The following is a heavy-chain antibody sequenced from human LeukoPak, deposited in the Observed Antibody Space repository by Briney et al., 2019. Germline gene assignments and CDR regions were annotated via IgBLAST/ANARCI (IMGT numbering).Heavy chain of an antibody. D-gene: IGHD2-8*01. Sequence: ASVKVSCKASGYTFTGYYMHWVRQAPGQGLEWMGWINPNSGGTNYAHKFQGRVTMTRDTSISTAYMELSRLRSDDTAVYYCARDCTSGYCFDYWGQGTLVTVSS. CDR2: INPNSGGT. CDR1: GYTFTGYY. CDR3: ARDCTSGYCFDY. J-gene: IGHJ4*02. V-gene: IGHV1-2*07.